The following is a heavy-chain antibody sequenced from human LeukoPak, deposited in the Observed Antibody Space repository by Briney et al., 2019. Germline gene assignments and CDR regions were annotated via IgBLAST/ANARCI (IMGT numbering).Heavy chain of an antibody. CDR2: IIPIFGTA. V-gene: IGHV1-69*01. Sequence: ASVKLSCKASGGTFSSYAISWVRQAPGHRLEWRGGIIPIFGTANYAQTFQGRVTITADESTSTASMELSSLRSEDTAVYYCASRACWSIGYYGMDVWCQATTATVSS. CDR3: ASRACWSIGYYGMDV. D-gene: IGHD2-15*01. J-gene: IGHJ6*02. CDR1: GGTFSSYA.